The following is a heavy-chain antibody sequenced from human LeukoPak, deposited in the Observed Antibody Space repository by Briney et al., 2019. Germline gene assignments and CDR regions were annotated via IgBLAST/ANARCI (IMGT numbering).Heavy chain of an antibody. V-gene: IGHV4-39*07. CDR2: IFYSGST. CDR3: ARVYDFWSGYYDY. CDR1: GGSISSSSYY. J-gene: IGHJ4*02. Sequence: SETLSLTCTVSGGSISSSSYYWGWIRQPPGKGLEWIGSIFYSGSTYYNPSLKSRVTISVDTSKEEFSLKLSSVTAADTAVYYCARVYDFWSGYYDYWGQGTLVTVSS. D-gene: IGHD3-3*01.